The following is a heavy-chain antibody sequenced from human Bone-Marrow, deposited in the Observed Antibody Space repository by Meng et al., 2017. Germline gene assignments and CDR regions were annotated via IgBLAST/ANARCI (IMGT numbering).Heavy chain of an antibody. CDR2: IYHSGST. CDR3: ARKGVTPRGNWFDP. V-gene: IGHV4-4*01. J-gene: IGHJ5*02. CDR1: VCSFSSSAL. D-gene: IGHD2-21*02. Sequence: SATALMTSLCPFSPSWLLCVCSFSSSALWNWVRQTPGRGLEWIGEIYHSGSTNNNPSLSGRVRISVDQSKTQFPLTLSSVTAAATDVYXCARKGVTPRGNWFDPWGQGTLVTVSS.